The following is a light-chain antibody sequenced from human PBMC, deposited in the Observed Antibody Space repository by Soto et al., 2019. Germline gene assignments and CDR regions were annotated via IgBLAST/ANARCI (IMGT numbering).Light chain of an antibody. CDR3: QQYRNSCA. Sequence: EIVLTQSPGTQSLSPGERATLSCRASQSISGSYLAWYQQKRGQAPRLLIYGASNRATGFPDRFSGSGSGPACTLTISRLEPEDFALYYCQQYRNSCAFGPGDKLDLK. CDR1: QSISGSY. CDR2: GAS. V-gene: IGKV3-20*01. J-gene: IGKJ3*01.